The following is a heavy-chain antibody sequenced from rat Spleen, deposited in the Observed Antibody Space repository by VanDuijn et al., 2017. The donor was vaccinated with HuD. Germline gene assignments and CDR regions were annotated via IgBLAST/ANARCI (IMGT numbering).Heavy chain of an antibody. J-gene: IGHJ1*01. CDR2: ISHDGSST. Sequence: EVQLVESDGGLVQPGRSLKLSCAVSGFTFSDNYMAWVRQAPTKGLEWVATISHDGSSTYYRDSVKGRFTISRNNVKGTLYLQMDSLRSEDTATYFCTRRGFLSDWYFDFWGPGTMVTVSS. CDR1: GFTFSDNY. D-gene: IGHD4-4*01. CDR3: TRRGFLSDWYFDF. V-gene: IGHV5-29*01.